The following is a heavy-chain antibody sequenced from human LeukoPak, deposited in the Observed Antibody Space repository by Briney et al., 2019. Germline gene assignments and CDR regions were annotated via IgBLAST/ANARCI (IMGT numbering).Heavy chain of an antibody. D-gene: IGHD3-10*01. V-gene: IGHV1-8*02. CDR2: MNPNSGNT. CDR3: ARLAWSGEGDYYYGMDV. Sequence: ASVKVSCKASGGTFSSYAISWVRQAAGQGLEWMGWMNPNSGNTGYAQKFQGRVTMTRNTSISTAYMELSSLRSEDTAVYYCARLAWSGEGDYYYGMDVWGQGTTVTVSS. J-gene: IGHJ6*02. CDR1: GGTFSSYA.